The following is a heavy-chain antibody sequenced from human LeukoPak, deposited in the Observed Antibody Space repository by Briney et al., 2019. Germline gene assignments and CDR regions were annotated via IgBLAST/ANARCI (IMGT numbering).Heavy chain of an antibody. J-gene: IGHJ5*01. V-gene: IGHV1-2*02. Sequence: ASVKVSCKASGYTFTGYYMHWVRQAPGQGLEWMGWINPNSGGTNYAQKFQGRVTMTRDTSISTAYMELSRLRSDDTAVYYCARSAVPAAASWFDSWGQGTLVTVSS. CDR3: ARSAVPAAASWFDS. CDR1: GYTFTGYY. D-gene: IGHD2-2*01. CDR2: INPNSGGT.